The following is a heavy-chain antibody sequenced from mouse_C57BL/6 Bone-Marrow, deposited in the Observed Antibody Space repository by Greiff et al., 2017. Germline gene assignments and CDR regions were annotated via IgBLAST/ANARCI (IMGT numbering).Heavy chain of an antibody. J-gene: IGHJ4*01. V-gene: IGHV5-4*01. Sequence: VQLVESGGGLVKPGGSLKLSCAASGFTFSSYAMSWVRQTPEKRLEWVATISDGGSYTYYPDNVKGRFTISRDNAKNNLYLQMSHLKSEDTAMYYCARGTKLPCCYAVDCWGQGTSVTVSS. D-gene: IGHD2-14*01. CDR1: GFTFSSYA. CDR3: ARGTKLPCCYAVDC. CDR2: ISDGGSYT.